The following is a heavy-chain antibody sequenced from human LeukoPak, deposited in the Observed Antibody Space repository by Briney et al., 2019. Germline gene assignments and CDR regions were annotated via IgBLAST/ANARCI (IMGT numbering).Heavy chain of an antibody. CDR2: IYYSGST. CDR3: ARGGPWFGELRGYFDY. D-gene: IGHD3-10*01. V-gene: IGHV4-59*01. CDR1: GGSISSYY. J-gene: IGHJ4*02. Sequence: SETLSLSCTVSGGSISSYYWSWIRQPTGKGLEWIGYIYYSGSTNYNPSLKSRVTISVDTSKNQFSLKLSSVTAADTAVYYCARGGPWFGELRGYFDYWGQGTLVTVSS.